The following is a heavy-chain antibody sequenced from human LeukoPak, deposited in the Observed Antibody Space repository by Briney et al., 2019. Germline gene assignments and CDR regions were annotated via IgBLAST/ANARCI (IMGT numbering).Heavy chain of an antibody. J-gene: IGHJ4*02. Sequence: SETLSLTCAVYGGSFSGYYWSWIRQPPGKGLEWIGEINHSGSTNYNPSLKSRVTISVDTSRNQFSLKLSSVTAADTAVYYCARPLLVGVRGNFDYSGQGTLVTVSS. V-gene: IGHV4-34*01. CDR2: INHSGST. CDR3: ARPLLVGVRGNFDY. CDR1: GGSFSGYY. D-gene: IGHD3-10*02.